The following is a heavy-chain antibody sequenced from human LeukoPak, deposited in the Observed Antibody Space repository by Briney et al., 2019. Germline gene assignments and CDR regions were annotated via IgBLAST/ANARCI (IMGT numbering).Heavy chain of an antibody. D-gene: IGHD3-10*01. Sequence: SETLSLTCAVYGGSFSSYYWSWIRQSPGKGLEWVGEITHSRSTSYNPSLKSRVTISLDTSKSQFSLKLTSVTAADTAVYYCARVTRFTQFGELWFDSWGQGTLLTVSS. V-gene: IGHV4-34*01. CDR1: GGSFSSYY. CDR3: ARVTRFTQFGELWFDS. J-gene: IGHJ5*01. CDR2: ITHSRST.